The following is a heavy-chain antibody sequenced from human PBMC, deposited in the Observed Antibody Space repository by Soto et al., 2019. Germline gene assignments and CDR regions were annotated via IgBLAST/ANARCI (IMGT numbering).Heavy chain of an antibody. D-gene: IGHD2-15*01. CDR3: ARDYSRYYGMDV. V-gene: IGHV3-33*01. CDR1: GFTFSNYG. Sequence: QVQLVESGGGVVQPGGSLRLSCAASGFTFSNYGMHWVRQAPGKGLESVAVIWYDGSNKYYADSVKGRFTISRDKSKNTIYLQVNSLRAEETAVYYCARDYSRYYGMDVWGQGTTVTVYS. CDR2: IWYDGSNK. J-gene: IGHJ6*02.